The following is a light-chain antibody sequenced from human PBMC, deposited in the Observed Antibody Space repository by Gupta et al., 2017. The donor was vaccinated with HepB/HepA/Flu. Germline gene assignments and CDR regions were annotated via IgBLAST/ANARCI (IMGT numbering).Light chain of an antibody. V-gene: IGLV1-44*01. CDR1: SSNIGRHD. CDR2: SSH. Sequence: QSVLTQSPSASGTPGQTVTISCSGSSSNIGRHDVNWYQQFPGTAPKLLIYSSHQRPSGVPDRFSGSKSGTSASLAISGLRAEDEGDYYCAVWDGSGKGWVFGGGTKLTVL. CDR3: AVWDGSGKGWV. J-gene: IGLJ3*02.